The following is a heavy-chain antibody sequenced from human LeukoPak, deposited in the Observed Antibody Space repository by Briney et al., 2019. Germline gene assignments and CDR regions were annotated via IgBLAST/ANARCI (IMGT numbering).Heavy chain of an antibody. V-gene: IGHV4-59*08. Sequence: PSETLSLTCTVSGGSISSYYWSWIRQPPGKGLEWIGYIYYSGSTNYNPSLKSRVTISVDTSKNQFSLKLSSVTAADTAVYYCARHRGRYCSSTSCTVSYFDYWGQGTLVTDSS. J-gene: IGHJ4*02. CDR1: GGSISSYY. D-gene: IGHD2-2*01. CDR2: IYYSGST. CDR3: ARHRGRYCSSTSCTVSYFDY.